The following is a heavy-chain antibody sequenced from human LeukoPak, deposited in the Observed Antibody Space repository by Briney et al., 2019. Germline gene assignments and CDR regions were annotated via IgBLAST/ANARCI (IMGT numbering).Heavy chain of an antibody. CDR2: ISSSGRTI. CDR3: ARAPRHYYDSSGYVDY. V-gene: IGHV3-48*03. Sequence: GGSLRLSCAASGFTFSSYEMNWVRQAPGKGLEWVSYISSSGRTIYYADSVKGRFTISRDNANSSLYLQMNSLRAEDTAVYYCARAPRHYYDSSGYVDYWGQGTLVTVSS. J-gene: IGHJ4*02. CDR1: GFTFSSYE. D-gene: IGHD3-22*01.